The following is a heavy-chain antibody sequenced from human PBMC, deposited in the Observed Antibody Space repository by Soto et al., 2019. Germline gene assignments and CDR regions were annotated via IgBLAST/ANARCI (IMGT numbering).Heavy chain of an antibody. CDR2: IYYSGST. J-gene: IGHJ4*02. D-gene: IGHD3-3*01. Sequence: SETLSLTCTVSGGPISSGGYYWSWIRQHPGKGLEWIGNIYYSGSTYYNPSLKSRVTISVDTSKNQFSLNLSSVTAADTAVYYCARDRSLFGAHDYWGQGTLVTVSS. CDR3: ARDRSLFGAHDY. V-gene: IGHV4-31*03. CDR1: GGPISSGGYY.